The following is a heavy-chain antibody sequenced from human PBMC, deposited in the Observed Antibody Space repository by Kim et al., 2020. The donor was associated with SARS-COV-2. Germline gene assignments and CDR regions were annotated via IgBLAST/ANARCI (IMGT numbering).Heavy chain of an antibody. CDR2: ISWNSGSI. D-gene: IGHD6-13*01. J-gene: IGHJ2*01. Sequence: GGSLRLSCVASGFTFDEYAMHWVRQAPGKGLEWVSGISWNSGSIGQADSVNGRFTISRDNAKNSLYLQMNSLRAEDTALYYCAKDYSGSSSWYTYFDLWGRGTLVTVSS. CDR1: GFTFDEYA. V-gene: IGHV3-9*01. CDR3: AKDYSGSSSWYTYFDL.